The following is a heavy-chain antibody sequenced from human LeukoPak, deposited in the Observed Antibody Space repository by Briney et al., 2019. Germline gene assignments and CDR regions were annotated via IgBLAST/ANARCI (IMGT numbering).Heavy chain of an antibody. Sequence: SETLSLTCTVSGGSISSYYWSWIRQPPGKGLEWIGYIYYSGSTNYNPSLKSRVTISVDTSKNQFSLKLSSVTAADTAVYYCARGRYNWNDVSDAFDIWGQGTMVTVSS. D-gene: IGHD1-1*01. CDR3: ARGRYNWNDVSDAFDI. CDR2: IYYSGST. J-gene: IGHJ3*02. V-gene: IGHV4-59*08. CDR1: GGSISSYY.